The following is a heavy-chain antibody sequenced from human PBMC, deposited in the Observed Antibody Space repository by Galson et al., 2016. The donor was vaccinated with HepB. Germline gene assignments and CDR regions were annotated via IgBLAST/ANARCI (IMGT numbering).Heavy chain of an antibody. D-gene: IGHD6-13*01. J-gene: IGHJ4*02. Sequence: SLRLSCAASGFSVSSNFVSCVRQSPGKGLEWVSGIYTGGSTYYADSVKGRFTISRDNSKNMLYLQMNSLRAEDTAVYYCARAIAAAGNFDYWGQGTLVTVSS. CDR1: GFSVSSNF. CDR2: IYTGGST. CDR3: ARAIAAAGNFDY. V-gene: IGHV3-53*01.